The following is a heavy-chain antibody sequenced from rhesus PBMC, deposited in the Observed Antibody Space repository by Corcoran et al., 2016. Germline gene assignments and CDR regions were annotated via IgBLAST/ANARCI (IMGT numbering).Heavy chain of an antibody. Sequence: QVQLQESGPAVVKPSETLSLTCTVSGGAMTTSFWGSWIRQSPGKGLEWIGGVYGMGGGSEYSPFLKGRVSISMDTSKNQLSLKMTAVTAADTAVYYCASTDCSNSDCSTGDFWGQGVLVTVSS. D-gene: IGHD4-23*01. V-gene: IGHV4-93*02. J-gene: IGHJ4*01. CDR3: ASTDCSNSDCSTGDF. CDR1: GGAMTTSFW. CDR2: VYGMGGGS.